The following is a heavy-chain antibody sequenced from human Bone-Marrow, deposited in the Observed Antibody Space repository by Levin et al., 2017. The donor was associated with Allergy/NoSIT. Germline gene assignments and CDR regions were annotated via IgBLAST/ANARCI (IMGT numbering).Heavy chain of an antibody. J-gene: IGHJ4*02. CDR2: INPSGGST. CDR1: GYTFTNYY. V-gene: IGHV1-46*03. Sequence: ASVKVSCEASGYTFTNYYMHWVRQAPGQGLEWMGIINPSGGSTTFAPKFQGRVTMTRDTSTSTVYMELSSLRSEDTAVYYCTRGYSSSWYGVDYWGQGTLVTVSS. D-gene: IGHD6-13*01. CDR3: TRGYSSSWYGVDY.